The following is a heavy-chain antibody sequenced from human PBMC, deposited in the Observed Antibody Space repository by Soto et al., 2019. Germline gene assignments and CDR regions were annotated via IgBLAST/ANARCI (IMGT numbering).Heavy chain of an antibody. CDR3: ARGGSGSDWDYYGMDV. CDR1: ALTASKNY. D-gene: IGHD3-10*01. Sequence: GGSLRLSCAGSALTASKNYMSWVRQPPGKGLEWVSVIYSGGTTYYADSVKDRFSISRDNSKSTLYLQMDNLRAGDTAVYYCARGGSGSDWDYYGMDVWGQGATVTVSS. J-gene: IGHJ6*02. CDR2: IYSGGTT. V-gene: IGHV3-66*01.